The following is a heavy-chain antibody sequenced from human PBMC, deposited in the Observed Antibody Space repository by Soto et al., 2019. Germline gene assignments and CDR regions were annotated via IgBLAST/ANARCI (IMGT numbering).Heavy chain of an antibody. CDR1: GFSFTNYW. CDR2: IDPVDSYA. V-gene: IGHV5-10-1*01. Sequence: GESLKISCKGSGFSFTNYWISWVRQMPGKGLEWMGNIDPVDSYANYSPSFQGHVTFSVDTSISTAYLQWSSLEASDTAMYFCARIESIARNWFDPWGQGTLVTVSS. CDR3: ARIESIARNWFDP. J-gene: IGHJ5*02. D-gene: IGHD6-13*01.